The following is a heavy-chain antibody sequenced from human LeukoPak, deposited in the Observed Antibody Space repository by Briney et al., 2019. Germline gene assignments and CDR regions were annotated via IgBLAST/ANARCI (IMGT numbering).Heavy chain of an antibody. CDR1: GFTFSNYA. CDR3: AGDRSGDYYFDY. D-gene: IGHD4-17*01. J-gene: IGHJ4*02. CDR2: IRVNGDST. Sequence: GGSLRLSCAASGFTFSNYAVNWVRQAPGKGLEWVSTIRVNGDSTFYADSVKGRFTISRDNSKNTLYLQMNSLRVEDTAVYYCAGDRSGDYYFDYWGQGTLVTVSS. V-gene: IGHV3-23*01.